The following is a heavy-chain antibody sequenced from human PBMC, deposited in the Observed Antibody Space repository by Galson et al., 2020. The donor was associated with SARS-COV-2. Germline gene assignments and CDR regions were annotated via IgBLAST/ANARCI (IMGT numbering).Heavy chain of an antibody. CDR1: GYTLTELS. CDR2: FDPEDGET. V-gene: IGHV1-24*01. J-gene: IGHJ5*02. D-gene: IGHD3-10*01. CDR3: AKDTQIFWFGELVHRWFDP. Sequence: ASVKVSCKVSGYTLTELSIHWVRQAPGKGLEWMGGFDPEDGETIYAQKFQGRVTMTEDTSTDTAYMELSSLRPEDTAVYYCAKDTQIFWFGELVHRWFDPWGKGTLVTVSS.